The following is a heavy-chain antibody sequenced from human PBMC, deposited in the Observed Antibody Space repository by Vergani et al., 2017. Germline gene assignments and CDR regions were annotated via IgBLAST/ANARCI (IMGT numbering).Heavy chain of an antibody. Sequence: QVQLVQSGAEVKKPGASVKVSCKASGYTFTGHYLHWVRQAPGQGLEWMGWINPNGGGTYYALKFQGRVTMTRDTSISTAYMELSRLRSDDTAVYYCARVRGVGSSSLDYWGQGTLVTVSS. CDR2: INPNGGGT. D-gene: IGHD6-6*01. CDR1: GYTFTGHY. J-gene: IGHJ4*02. V-gene: IGHV1-2*02. CDR3: ARVRGVGSSSLDY.